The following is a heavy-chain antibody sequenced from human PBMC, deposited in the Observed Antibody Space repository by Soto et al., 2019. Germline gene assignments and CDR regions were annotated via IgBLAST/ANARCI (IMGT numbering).Heavy chain of an antibody. Sequence: PGGSLRLSCAASGFIFSNYAMNWVRRAPGEGLEWVSVISGSGGSAFYADSVQGRFTISRDNSKDTLYLQMNSLRVEDTAMYYCTRGPPGGSYFHPTAWGQGTLVTVSS. V-gene: IGHV3-23*01. CDR1: GFIFSNYA. CDR3: TRGPPGGSYFHPTA. J-gene: IGHJ4*02. D-gene: IGHD1-26*01. CDR2: ISGSGGSA.